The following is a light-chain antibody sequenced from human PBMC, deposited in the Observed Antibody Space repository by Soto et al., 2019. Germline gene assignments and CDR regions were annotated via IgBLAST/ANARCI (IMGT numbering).Light chain of an antibody. CDR1: SSDVGSYNF. CDR2: EGS. V-gene: IGLV2-23*01. Sequence: QSVLTQPASVSGSPGQSITISCVGTSSDVGSYNFVSWYQQHPGKAPKLMIYEGSKRPSGVSNRFSGSKSGNTASLTISGLQAEDEADYYCCSYAGSFYVFGTGTKVTVL. J-gene: IGLJ1*01. CDR3: CSYAGSFYV.